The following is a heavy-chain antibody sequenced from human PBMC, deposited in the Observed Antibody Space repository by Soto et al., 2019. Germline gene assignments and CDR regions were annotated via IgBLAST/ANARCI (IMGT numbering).Heavy chain of an antibody. Sequence: SETLSLTCTISNGSIGSYYWTWIRQPPGKGLEWIGHIYYSGSTNYNPSLKSRLTLSLDTSENQFSLKLTSVTAADTAVYYCARVGRLITAAGLLDAWGQGTLVTVSS. J-gene: IGHJ5*02. CDR2: IYYSGST. V-gene: IGHV4-59*01. CDR1: NGSIGSYY. D-gene: IGHD6-13*01. CDR3: ARVGRLITAAGLLDA.